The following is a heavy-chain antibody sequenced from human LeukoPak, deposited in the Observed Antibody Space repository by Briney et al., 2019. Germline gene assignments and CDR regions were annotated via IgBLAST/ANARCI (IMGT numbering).Heavy chain of an antibody. CDR2: INRSGSHT. Sequence: PGGSLRLSCAASGFTLSSYSMNWVRQAPGKGLEWVSSINRSGSHTFYADSVQGRFTISRDNAKNSLHLHMNSLRVEDTAVYYCARERSNWNYEGFDYWGQGTLVTVSS. CDR1: GFTLSSYS. V-gene: IGHV3-21*01. CDR3: ARERSNWNYEGFDY. J-gene: IGHJ4*02. D-gene: IGHD1-7*01.